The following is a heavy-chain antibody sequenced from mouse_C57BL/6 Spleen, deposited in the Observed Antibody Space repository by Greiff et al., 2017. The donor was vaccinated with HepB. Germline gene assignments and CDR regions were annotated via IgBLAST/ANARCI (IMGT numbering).Heavy chain of an antibody. CDR2: IYPGGGDT. Sequence: QVQLQQSGAELVKPGASVKISCKASGYAFSSYWMNWVKQRPGKGLEWIGQIYPGGGDTNYNGKFKGKATLTADKSSSTAYMQLSSLTSEDSAVYFCAREIYYYGSSYGYWGQGTTLTVSS. J-gene: IGHJ2*01. CDR1: GYAFSSYW. D-gene: IGHD1-1*01. CDR3: AREIYYYGSSYGY. V-gene: IGHV1-80*01.